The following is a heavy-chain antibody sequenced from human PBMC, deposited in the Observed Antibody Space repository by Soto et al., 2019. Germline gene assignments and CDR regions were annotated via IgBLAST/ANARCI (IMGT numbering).Heavy chain of an antibody. J-gene: IGHJ4*02. Sequence: ASVQVSCKASGDTFTPYAHTSLQQSHGQGLDWVGWISAYNGNTNYAQKRQGSFTISRDNSKSTMYLQMHSLRTQHPAVYYCARDGIERGSGSFATHWGQGTQVTVSS. CDR1: GDTFTPYA. CDR3: ARDGIERGSGSFATH. CDR2: ISAYNGNT. V-gene: IGHV1-18*01. D-gene: IGHD3-10*01.